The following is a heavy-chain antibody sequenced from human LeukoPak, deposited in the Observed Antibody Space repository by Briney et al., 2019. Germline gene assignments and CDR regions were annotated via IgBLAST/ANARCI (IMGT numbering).Heavy chain of an antibody. J-gene: IGHJ4*02. Sequence: GGSLRLSCASSGFTFDDYSMSWVRQAPGKGLEWVSGINWNGGSTGYADSVKGRFTISRDNAKNSLYLQMNSLRAEDTALYYCAREYLKYYDFWSGYTYWGQGTLVTVSS. CDR2: INWNGGST. D-gene: IGHD3-3*01. CDR3: AREYLKYYDFWSGYTY. CDR1: GFTFDDYS. V-gene: IGHV3-20*04.